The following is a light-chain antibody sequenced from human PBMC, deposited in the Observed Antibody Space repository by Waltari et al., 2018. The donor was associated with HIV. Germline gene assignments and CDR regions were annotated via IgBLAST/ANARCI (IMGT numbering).Light chain of an antibody. CDR3: SSYTSSSWV. CDR1: SSDVHYYSY. J-gene: IGLJ3*02. V-gene: IGLV2-14*03. Sequence: QSALTPPASVSESPAQSISISCSGISSDVHYYSYTCWYHQHPGKAPILVIYDVTHRPSGVSNRFSGSKSGHTASLTISGIQAEDEADYYCSSYTSSSWVFGGGTKLTVL. CDR2: DVT.